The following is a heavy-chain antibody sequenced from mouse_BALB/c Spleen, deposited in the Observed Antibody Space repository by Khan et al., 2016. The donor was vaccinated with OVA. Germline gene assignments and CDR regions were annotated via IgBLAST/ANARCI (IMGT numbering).Heavy chain of an antibody. Sequence: EVQLQQSGPGLVKPSQSLSLTCTVTGYSITSDYVWNWIRQFPGNKLEWMGYISYSGSTTYNPSFKSRISITRDTSKNQFFLQLNSVTTEDTATYYCARTDMIKYWGQGTTLTVSS. D-gene: IGHD2-3*01. CDR2: ISYSGST. CDR3: ARTDMIKY. CDR1: GYSITSDYV. J-gene: IGHJ2*01. V-gene: IGHV3-2*02.